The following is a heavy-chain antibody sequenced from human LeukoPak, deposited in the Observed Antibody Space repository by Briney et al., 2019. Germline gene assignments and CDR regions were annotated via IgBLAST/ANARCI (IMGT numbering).Heavy chain of an antibody. J-gene: IGHJ4*02. CDR3: AGQKGMDY. Sequence: PGGSLRLSCAASGFTFSSYTMSWVRQAPGKGLEWVSSISSDRTTIFYADSVKGRFTISRDNAQNSLYLQMNSLGDEDTAVYYCAGQKGMDYWGQGTLVIVSS. V-gene: IGHV3-48*02. CDR1: GFTFSSYT. CDR2: ISSDRTTI.